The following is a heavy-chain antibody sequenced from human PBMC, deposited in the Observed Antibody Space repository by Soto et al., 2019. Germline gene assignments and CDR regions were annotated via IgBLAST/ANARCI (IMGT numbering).Heavy chain of an antibody. CDR3: ASDRRILVGHEPTYYYGMDV. CDR2: IIPIFGTA. V-gene: IGHV1-69*01. CDR1: GGTFSSYA. Sequence: QVQLVQSGAEVKKPGSSVKVSCKASGGTFSSYAISWVRQAPGQGLEWMGGIIPIFGTANYAQKFQGRVTITADESNSPAYIVLGRLSGEETAVYDCASDRRILVGHEPTYYYGMDVRGLGTTVTVSS. J-gene: IGHJ6*02. D-gene: IGHD1-26*01.